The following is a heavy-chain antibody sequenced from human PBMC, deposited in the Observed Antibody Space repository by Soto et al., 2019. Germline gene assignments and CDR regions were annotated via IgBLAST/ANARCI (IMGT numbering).Heavy chain of an antibody. CDR3: ARDNSDGPGVY. CDR1: AGTSSSYA. Sequence: SAKVSCKASAGTSSSYAISRVRRAPGQGLEWMGGIIPIFGTANYAQKFQGRVTITADESTSTAYMELSSLRSEDTAVYYCARDNSDGPGVYWGQGTLVTVSS. D-gene: IGHD5-18*01. J-gene: IGHJ4*02. CDR2: IIPIFGTA. V-gene: IGHV1-69*13.